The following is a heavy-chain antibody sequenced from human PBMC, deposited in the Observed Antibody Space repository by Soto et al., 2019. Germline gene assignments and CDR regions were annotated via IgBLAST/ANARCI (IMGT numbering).Heavy chain of an antibody. V-gene: IGHV4-39*01. CDR2: IYYSGST. CDR3: ARGAGYDFWSGYYTVWFDP. D-gene: IGHD3-3*01. Sequence: SETLSLTCTVSGGSISSSSYYWGWIRQPPGKGLEWIGSIYYSGSTYYNPSLKSRVTISVDTSKNQFSLKLSSVTAADTAVYYCARGAGYDFWSGYYTVWFDPWGQGTLVTVSS. CDR1: GGSISSSSYY. J-gene: IGHJ5*02.